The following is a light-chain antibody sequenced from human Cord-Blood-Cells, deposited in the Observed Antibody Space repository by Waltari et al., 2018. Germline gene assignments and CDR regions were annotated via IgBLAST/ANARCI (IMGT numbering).Light chain of an antibody. CDR3: CSYAGSSTWV. J-gene: IGLJ3*02. Sequence: QSALTQPASVSGSPGQSITISCTGTSSDVGSYNLVSWYQRHPGQAPKLMIYEGSKRPSGVSNRFSGSKSGNTASLTISGLQAEDEADYYCCSYAGSSTWVFGGGTKLTVL. CDR2: EGS. CDR1: SSDVGSYNL. V-gene: IGLV2-23*01.